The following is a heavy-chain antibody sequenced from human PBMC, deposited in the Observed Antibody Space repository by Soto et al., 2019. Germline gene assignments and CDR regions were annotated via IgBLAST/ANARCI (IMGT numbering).Heavy chain of an antibody. CDR3: AKVRYSSSSPYYYYYYGMDV. CDR2: ISGSGGST. V-gene: IGHV3-23*01. CDR1: GFTFSSYA. J-gene: IGHJ6*02. Sequence: EVQLLESGGGLVQPGGSLRLSCAASGFTFSSYAMSWVRQAPGKGLEWVSAISGSGGSTYYADSVKGRFTISRDNSKKTLHLQMNSLRAEDMAVYYCAKVRYSSSSPYYYYYYGMDVWGQGTTVTVSS. D-gene: IGHD6-6*01.